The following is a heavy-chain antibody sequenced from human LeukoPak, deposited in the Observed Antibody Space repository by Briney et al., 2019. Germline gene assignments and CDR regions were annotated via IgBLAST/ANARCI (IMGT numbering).Heavy chain of an antibody. CDR3: ARDEDSNYYYFDY. D-gene: IGHD4-11*01. Sequence: GGSLRLSCAASGFTFGSYGMHWVRQAPGKGLEWVAVIWYDGSNKYYADSVKGRFTISRDNSKNTLYLQMNSLRAEDTAVYYCARDEDSNYYYFDYWGQGTLVTVSS. CDR2: IWYDGSNK. J-gene: IGHJ4*02. CDR1: GFTFGSYG. V-gene: IGHV3-33*01.